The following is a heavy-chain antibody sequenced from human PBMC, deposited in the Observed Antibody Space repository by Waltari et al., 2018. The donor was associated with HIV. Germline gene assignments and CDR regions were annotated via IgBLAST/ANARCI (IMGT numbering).Heavy chain of an antibody. CDR2: IYYSGST. CDR3: ARGITIFGVVIGDWYFDL. V-gene: IGHV4-59*01. J-gene: IGHJ2*01. D-gene: IGHD3-3*01. Sequence: QVQLQESGPGLVKPSETLSLTCTVPGGSISSYYWRWIRQPPGKGLEWIGYIYYSGSTNYNPSLKSRVTISVDTSKNQFSLKLSSVTAADTAVYYCARGITIFGVVIGDWYFDLWGRGTLVTVSS. CDR1: GGSISSYY.